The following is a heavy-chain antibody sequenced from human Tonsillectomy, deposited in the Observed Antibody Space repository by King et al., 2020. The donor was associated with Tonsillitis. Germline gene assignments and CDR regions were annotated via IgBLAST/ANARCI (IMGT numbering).Heavy chain of an antibody. Sequence: QLQESGPGLVKPSETLSLTCTVSGGSISSSSYYWGWIRQPPGKGLEWIGSIYYTGSTYYNPSLKSRVTISVDTSKNQFSLKLRSVTAADTAVYYCARHDDSSAYPSLWGQGTLVTVSS. V-gene: IGHV4-39*07. D-gene: IGHD3-22*01. CDR1: GGSISSSSYY. CDR2: IYYTGST. CDR3: ARHDDSSAYPSL. J-gene: IGHJ4*02.